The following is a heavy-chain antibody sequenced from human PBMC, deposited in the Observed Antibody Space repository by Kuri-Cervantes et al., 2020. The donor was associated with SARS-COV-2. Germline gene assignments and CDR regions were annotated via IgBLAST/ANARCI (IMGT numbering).Heavy chain of an antibody. CDR1: GFSLNTSGMC. D-gene: IGHD4-17*01. Sequence: SGPTLVIPTQTLTLTCTFSGFSLNTSGMCVSWIRQPPGKALEWLARIDWDDDKRYGPSLKSRLTITKDTPNNQVVLTMTNMDPVDTAIYYCAHRRPTVTTNDAFDIWGQGTMVTVSS. J-gene: IGHJ3*02. CDR2: IDWDDDK. V-gene: IGHV2-5*08. CDR3: AHRRPTVTTNDAFDI.